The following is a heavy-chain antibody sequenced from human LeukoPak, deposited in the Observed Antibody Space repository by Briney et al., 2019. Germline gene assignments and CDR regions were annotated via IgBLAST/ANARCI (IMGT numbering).Heavy chain of an antibody. CDR2: IKQDGSER. CDR1: GFSMSVYW. CDR3: ARDWGAYYHFFDY. V-gene: IGHV3-7*01. J-gene: IGHJ4*02. D-gene: IGHD3-22*01. Sequence: GGSLRLSCEASGFSMSVYWMSWVRQAPGKGLEWVGNIKQDGSERNYVDSVKGRFTISRDNAKKSLYLQMNSLKAEDTAVYYCARDWGAYYHFFDYWGQGTLVTVSS.